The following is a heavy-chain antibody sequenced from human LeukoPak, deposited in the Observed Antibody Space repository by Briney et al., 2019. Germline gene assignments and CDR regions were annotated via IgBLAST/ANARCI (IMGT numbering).Heavy chain of an antibody. D-gene: IGHD3-22*01. Sequence: SETLSLTCTVSGGSISSSSYYWGWIRQPPGKGLEWIGSIYYSGSTYYNPSLKSRVTISVDTSKNQFSLKLSSVTAADTAVYYCARYDRLYYYGMDVWGQGTTVTVSS. J-gene: IGHJ6*02. CDR1: GGSISSSSYY. V-gene: IGHV4-39*01. CDR3: ARYDRLYYYGMDV. CDR2: IYYSGST.